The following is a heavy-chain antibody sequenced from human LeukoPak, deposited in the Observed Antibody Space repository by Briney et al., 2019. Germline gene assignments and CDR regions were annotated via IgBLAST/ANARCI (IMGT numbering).Heavy chain of an antibody. CDR1: GYTFTSYG. V-gene: IGHV1-18*01. CDR3: ARGLRGYSYEVGYYFDY. Sequence: ASVKVSCKASGYTFTSYGISWVRQAPGQGLEWMGWISVYNGNTNYAQKLQGRVTMTTDTSTSTAYMELRSLRSDDTAVYYCARGLRGYSYEVGYYFDYWGQGTLVTVSS. CDR2: ISVYNGNT. J-gene: IGHJ4*02. D-gene: IGHD5-18*01.